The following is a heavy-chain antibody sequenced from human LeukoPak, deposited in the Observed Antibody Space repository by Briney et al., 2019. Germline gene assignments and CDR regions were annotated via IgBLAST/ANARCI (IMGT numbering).Heavy chain of an antibody. CDR2: IYYSGST. CDR1: GGSVNSSNYY. Sequence: PCRDSGGSVNSSNYYWGRIRQHPGKGLEWIGSIYYSGSTYYNPSLKSRVTISVDTSKNQFSLKLSSVTAADTAVYYCASLPSGYDLPNWFDPWGQGTLVTVSS. CDR3: ASLPSGYDLPNWFDP. V-gene: IGHV4-39*07. J-gene: IGHJ5*02. D-gene: IGHD5-12*01.